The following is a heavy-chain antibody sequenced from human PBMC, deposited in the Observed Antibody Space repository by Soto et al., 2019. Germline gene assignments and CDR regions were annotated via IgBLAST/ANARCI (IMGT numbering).Heavy chain of an antibody. D-gene: IGHD3-3*01. J-gene: IGHJ6*02. CDR3: ARGTRYYDFWSGYKTYGMDV. V-gene: IGHV1-8*02. CDR1: GYTFTSYA. CDR2: MNPNSGNT. Sequence: GASVKVSCKASGYTFTSYAMHWVRQAPGQRLEWMGWMNPNSGNTGYAQKFQGRVTMTRNTSISTAYMELSSLRSEDTAVYYCARGTRYYDFWSGYKTYGMDVWGQGTTVTVSS.